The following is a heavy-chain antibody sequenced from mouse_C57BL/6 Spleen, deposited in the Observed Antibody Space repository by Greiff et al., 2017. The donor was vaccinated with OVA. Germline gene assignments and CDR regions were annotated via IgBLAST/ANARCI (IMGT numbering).Heavy chain of an antibody. Sequence: VQLQQSGPELVKPGASVKISCKASGYAFSSSWMNWVKQRPGKGLEWIGRIYPGDGDTNYNGKFKGKATLTADKSSSTAYMQLSSLTSEDSAVSFCARFITTEGGDYWGQGTTLTVSS. D-gene: IGHD1-1*01. CDR3: ARFITTEGGDY. J-gene: IGHJ2*01. CDR1: GYAFSSSW. CDR2: IYPGDGDT. V-gene: IGHV1-82*01.